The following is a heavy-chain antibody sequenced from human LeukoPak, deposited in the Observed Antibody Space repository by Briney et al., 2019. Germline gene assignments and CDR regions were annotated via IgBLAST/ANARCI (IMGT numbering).Heavy chain of an antibody. Sequence: SETLSLTCTVFGDSISTSSFYWDWIRQPPGKGLEWIGSIYYSGSTYYNPSLKSRVTISVDTSKNQFSLKLSSVTAADTAVYYCARDSPIVVVVAATPLAFDIWDQGTMVTVSS. V-gene: IGHV4-39*07. CDR3: ARDSPIVVVVAATPLAFDI. CDR1: GDSISTSSFY. D-gene: IGHD2-15*01. CDR2: IYYSGST. J-gene: IGHJ3*02.